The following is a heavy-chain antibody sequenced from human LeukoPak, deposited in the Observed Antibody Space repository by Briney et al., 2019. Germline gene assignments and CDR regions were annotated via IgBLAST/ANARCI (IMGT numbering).Heavy chain of an antibody. J-gene: IGHJ5*02. CDR2: INPNSGDT. D-gene: IGHD6-13*01. V-gene: IGHV1-2*06. CDR1: GYTLTVYY. Sequence: ASVKVSCKASGYTLTVYYIHWVRQAPGQGLEWMGRINPNSGDTNFAQKFQGRVTMTRDTSISTAYMELSSLRSEDTAVYYCARGAAAGTIVNWFDPWGQGTLVTVSS. CDR3: ARGAAAGTIVNWFDP.